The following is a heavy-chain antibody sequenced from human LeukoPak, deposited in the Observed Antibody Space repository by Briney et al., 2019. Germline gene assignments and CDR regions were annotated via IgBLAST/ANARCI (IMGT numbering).Heavy chain of an antibody. CDR2: MYHSGST. V-gene: IGHV4-38-2*02. J-gene: IGHJ4*02. Sequence: SETLSLTCSVSGYSISSAYYWGWIRQPPGKGLEWIGTMYHSGSTNYNPSLKSRVTISVDTSKNQFSLKLSSVTAADTAVYYCARGGYYGSGSYGDDYWGQGTLVTVSS. CDR3: ARGGYYGSGSYGDDY. CDR1: GYSISSAYY. D-gene: IGHD3-10*01.